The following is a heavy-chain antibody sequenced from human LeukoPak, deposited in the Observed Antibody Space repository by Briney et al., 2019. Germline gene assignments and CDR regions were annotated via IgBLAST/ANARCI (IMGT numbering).Heavy chain of an antibody. J-gene: IGHJ4*02. V-gene: IGHV4-59*01. CDR1: GGSISSYY. D-gene: IGHD3-9*01. Sequence: SETLSLTCTVSGGSISSYYWSWIRQPPGKGLEWIGYIYYSGSTNYNPSLKSRVTISVDTSKNQFSLKLSSVTAADTAVYYCARVGIYYDILTGYPYNYFDYWGQGTLVTVSS. CDR3: ARVGIYYDILTGYPYNYFDY. CDR2: IYYSGST.